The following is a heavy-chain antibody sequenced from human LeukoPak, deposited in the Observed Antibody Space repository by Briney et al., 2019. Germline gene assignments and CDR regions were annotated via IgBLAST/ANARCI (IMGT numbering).Heavy chain of an antibody. Sequence: SVMITCKASGYTFTNYDINWARQATGQGLEWMVWMNPNSGNTDYPQKFQDRVTMTRDTSISTAYMELRSLRSDDTAVYYCARGPALFTMVRGVIDFDYWGQGTLVTVSS. J-gene: IGHJ4*02. D-gene: IGHD3-10*01. CDR1: GYTFTNYD. V-gene: IGHV1-8*01. CDR3: ARGPALFTMVRGVIDFDY. CDR2: MNPNSGNT.